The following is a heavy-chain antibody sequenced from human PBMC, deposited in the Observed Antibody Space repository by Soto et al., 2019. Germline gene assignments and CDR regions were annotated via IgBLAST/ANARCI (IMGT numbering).Heavy chain of an antibody. D-gene: IGHD3-9*01. CDR3: ARGRGEYYDILTGYFDY. CDR1: GFAFNFYT. CDR2: ISRNGSST. V-gene: IGHV3-64*01. J-gene: IGHJ4*02. Sequence: GGSLRLSCAASGFAFNFYTMYWVRQAPRKGLEYVSSISRNGSSTSYANSVRGRFTISRDNSKNTLYLQMGSLRGEDMAVYYCARGRGEYYDILTGYFDYWGQGALVTVSS.